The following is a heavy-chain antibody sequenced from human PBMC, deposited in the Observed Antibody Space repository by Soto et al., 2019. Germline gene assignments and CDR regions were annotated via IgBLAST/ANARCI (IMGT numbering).Heavy chain of an antibody. D-gene: IGHD3-9*01. CDR1: GYTFTSYG. J-gene: IGHJ4*02. V-gene: IGHV1-18*01. CDR3: AKADYDILTGYPYFDY. CDR2: ISAYNGNT. Sequence: ASVKVSCKASGYTFTSYGISRVRQAPGQGLEWMGWISAYNGNTNYAQKLQGRVTMTTDTSTSTAYMELRSLRSDDTAVYYCAKADYDILTGYPYFDYWGQGTLVTVSS.